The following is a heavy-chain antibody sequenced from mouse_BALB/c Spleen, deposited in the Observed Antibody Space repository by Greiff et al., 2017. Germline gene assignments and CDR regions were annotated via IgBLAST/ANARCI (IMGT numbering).Heavy chain of an antibody. CDR3: ARYNYGSRCPWYFDV. Sequence: QVQLQQSGAELAKPGASVKMSCKASGYTFTSYWMHWVKQRPGQGLEWIGYINPSTGYTEYNQKFKDKATLTADKSSSTAYMQLSSLTSEDSAVYYCARYNYGSRCPWYFDVWGAGTTVTVSS. D-gene: IGHD1-1*01. J-gene: IGHJ1*01. CDR2: INPSTGYT. CDR1: GYTFTSYW. V-gene: IGHV1-7*01.